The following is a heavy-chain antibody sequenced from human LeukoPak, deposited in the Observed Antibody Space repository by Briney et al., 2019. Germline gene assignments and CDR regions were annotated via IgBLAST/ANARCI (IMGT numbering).Heavy chain of an antibody. D-gene: IGHD2-8*01. Sequence: GGSLRLSCVVSGFGFSDSYMTWIRQTPGKGLEWLAYISGSGSDIYYADSVKGRFTISRDNAKNSLYLQMNSLRPDDTALYYCSADPRLLIYWGHGTLVTVSS. CDR1: GFGFSDSY. V-gene: IGHV3-11*01. J-gene: IGHJ4*01. CDR3: SADPRLLIY. CDR2: ISGSGSDI.